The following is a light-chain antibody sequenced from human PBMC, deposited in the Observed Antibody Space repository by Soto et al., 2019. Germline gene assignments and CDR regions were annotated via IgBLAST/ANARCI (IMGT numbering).Light chain of an antibody. Sequence: QSVLTQPPSASGSPGQSVTISCTGTSSDVGNYNYVSWYQQYPGRAPKLMIYEVNKRPSGVPDRFSGSKSGNTASLTVSGLQAEDEADYYCSSYAGSNNLVFGGGTQLTVL. CDR2: EVN. J-gene: IGLJ2*01. CDR1: SSDVGNYNY. CDR3: SSYAGSNNLV. V-gene: IGLV2-8*01.